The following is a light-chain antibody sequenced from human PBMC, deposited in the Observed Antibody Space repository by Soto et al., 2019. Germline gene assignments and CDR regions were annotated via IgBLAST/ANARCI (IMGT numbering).Light chain of an antibody. CDR1: QSVGTK. V-gene: IGKV3-15*01. CDR3: QQYNKWPLT. Sequence: IVMTQSPATLSVSPGERANLSCRASQSVGTKLAWYQQTPGQAPRLLIYGASNRATGVPARISGSVSGTEFTLTISSLQSEDFTVYYCQQYNKWPLTFGQGTKVDIK. CDR2: GAS. J-gene: IGKJ1*01.